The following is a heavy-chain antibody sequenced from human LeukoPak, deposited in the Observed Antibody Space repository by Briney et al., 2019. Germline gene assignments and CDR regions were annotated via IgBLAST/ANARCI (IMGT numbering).Heavy chain of an antibody. J-gene: IGHJ5*02. V-gene: IGHV1-2*06. CDR2: INPNSGGT. CDR1: GYTFTGYY. D-gene: IGHD3-3*01. Sequence: ASVKVSCKASGYTFTGYYMHWVRQAPGQGLEWMGRINPNSGGTNYAQKFQGRVTMTRDTSISTAYMELSRLRSDDTAVYYCARLSRYTIFGVVREGWFDPWGQGTLVTVSS. CDR3: ARLSRYTIFGVVREGWFDP.